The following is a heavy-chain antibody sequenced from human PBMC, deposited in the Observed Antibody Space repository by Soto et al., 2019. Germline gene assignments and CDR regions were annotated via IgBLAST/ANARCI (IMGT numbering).Heavy chain of an antibody. CDR3: ARYWNAGTLYGAFDI. CDR2: IIPNYEAA. V-gene: IGHV1-69*06. D-gene: IGHD4-17*01. J-gene: IGHJ3*02. Sequence: QVQLVQSGAEVRKPGSSVKVSCEASGGSFNNYVISWLRQAPGQGLEWMGGIIPNYEAANYAQKFRGRLTITADKATNTAYMELNSLRPEHTATYYCARYWNAGTLYGAFDIWGQGTTVIVS. CDR1: GGSFNNYV.